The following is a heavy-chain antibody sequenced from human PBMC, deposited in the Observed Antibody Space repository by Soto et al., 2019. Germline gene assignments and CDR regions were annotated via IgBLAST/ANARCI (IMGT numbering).Heavy chain of an antibody. V-gene: IGHV3-23*01. Sequence: EVQLLESGGGLVQPGGSLRLSCAASGFTFSSYAMSWVRQAPGKGLELVSAISGSGGSTYYADSVKGRFTISRDNSKNTLYLQMNSLRAENTAVYYCANDRYAQEYYFDYWGQGTVVTVSS. CDR2: ISGSGGST. D-gene: IGHD2-2*01. CDR3: ANDRYAQEYYFDY. CDR1: GFTFSSYA. J-gene: IGHJ4*02.